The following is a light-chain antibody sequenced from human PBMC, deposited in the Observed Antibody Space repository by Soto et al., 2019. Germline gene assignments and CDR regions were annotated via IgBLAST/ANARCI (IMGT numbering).Light chain of an antibody. CDR2: DAS. CDR3: QQRGNWPLT. CDR1: QSVSSY. J-gene: IGKJ4*01. Sequence: EIVLTQSPANLSLSPGERATLSCRASQSVSSYLAWYQQKPGQAPRLLIYDASDRATGIPARFSGSGSGTEFTLTISSLEPEDYAVYYCQQRGNWPLTFGGGTKVEIK. V-gene: IGKV3-11*01.